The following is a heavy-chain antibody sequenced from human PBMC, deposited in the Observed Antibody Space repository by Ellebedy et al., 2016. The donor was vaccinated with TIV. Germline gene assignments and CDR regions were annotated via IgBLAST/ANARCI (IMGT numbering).Heavy chain of an antibody. J-gene: IGHJ4*02. V-gene: IGHV3-74*01. CDR2: ISDDGSST. D-gene: IGHD1-26*01. CDR3: GRGGTYAVY. Sequence: GESLKISCAASGFTFSNFWMHWVRQVPGKGLAWGSRISDDGSSTSYADSVKGRFTISRDNAKNTLYLQMNSLRAEDTAVYYCGRGGTYAVYWGQGTLVTVSS. CDR1: GFTFSNFW.